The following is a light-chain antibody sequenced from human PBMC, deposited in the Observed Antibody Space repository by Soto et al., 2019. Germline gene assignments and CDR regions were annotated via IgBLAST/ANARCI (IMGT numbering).Light chain of an antibody. CDR1: QSVSNNY. Sequence: ELVFTQSPGTLSLSPGARAHLSGRASQSVSNNYLAWYQQNPGQAPRLLIYDASTRATGIPARFSGSGSGTEFTLTISSMQSEEFAVYYCQQRSSWPITFGQGTRLEIK. CDR2: DAS. CDR3: QQRSSWPIT. J-gene: IGKJ5*01. V-gene: IGKV3D-20*02.